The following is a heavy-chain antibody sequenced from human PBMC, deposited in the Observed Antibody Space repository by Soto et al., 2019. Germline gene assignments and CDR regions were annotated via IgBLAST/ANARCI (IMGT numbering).Heavy chain of an antibody. D-gene: IGHD2-8*01. V-gene: IGHV1-18*04. J-gene: IGHJ4*02. CDR2: ISAYNGNT. Sequence: ASVKVSCKASGYTFTSYGISWVRQAPGQGLEWMGWISAYNGNTNYAQKLQGRVTMTTDTSTSTTYMELRSLRSDDTAVYYCASGYCTNGVCSAPTTDYWGQGTLVTVSS. CDR1: GYTFTSYG. CDR3: ASGYCTNGVCSAPTTDY.